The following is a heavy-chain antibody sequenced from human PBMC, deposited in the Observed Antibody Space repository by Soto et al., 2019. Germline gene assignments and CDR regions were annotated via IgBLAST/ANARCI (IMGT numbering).Heavy chain of an antibody. CDR1: GFIVSGTY. V-gene: IGHV3-53*01. Sequence: GGSLRLSCAASGFIVSGTYMTWVRQPPGKGLEWVSVIYVAGGTDYADSVRGRFTISRDNSKNTLFLQMSSLRAEDTALYYCARGDYYFDLWGQGTLVTVSS. CDR2: IYVAGGT. CDR3: ARGDYYFDL. J-gene: IGHJ4*02.